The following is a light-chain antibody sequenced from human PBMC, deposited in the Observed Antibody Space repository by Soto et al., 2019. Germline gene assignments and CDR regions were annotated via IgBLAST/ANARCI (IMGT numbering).Light chain of an antibody. V-gene: IGLV2-14*01. J-gene: IGLJ1*01. Sequence: QSALTQPASVSGSAGQSITISCTGTSSDVGGYNYVSWYQQHPGKAPKLMIYEVSNRPSGVSNRFSGSKSGNTASLTISGLQAXDEADYHCSSYTSSSTPHDYVFGTGTRSPS. CDR3: SSYTSSSTPHDYV. CDR2: EVS. CDR1: SSDVGGYNY.